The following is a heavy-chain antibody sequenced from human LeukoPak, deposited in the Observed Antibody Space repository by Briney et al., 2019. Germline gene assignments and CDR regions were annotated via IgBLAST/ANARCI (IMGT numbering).Heavy chain of an antibody. CDR1: GGSLISTDHH. CDR3: ARWDIVVVPAASDY. V-gene: IGHV4-39*07. Sequence: SETLSLTCVVSGGSLISTDHHWGWIRQTPGKGLEWIGSMSHSGTIYYNPSLMSRVTMSVDTSKNYFSLQLSSVTAADTAVYYCARWDIVVVPAASDYWGQGTLVTVSS. D-gene: IGHD2-2*01. J-gene: IGHJ4*02. CDR2: MSHSGTI.